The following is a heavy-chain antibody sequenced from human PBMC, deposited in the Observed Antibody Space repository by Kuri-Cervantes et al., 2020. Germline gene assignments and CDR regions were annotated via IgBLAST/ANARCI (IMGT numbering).Heavy chain of an antibody. CDR3: ARAVRSYYYDSSGYGY. Sequence: GGSLRLSCAASGFTFDDYAMHWVRQAPGKGLEWVANIKQDGSEKYYVDSVKGRFTISRDNAKNSLYLQMNSLRAEDTAVYYCARAVRSYYYDSSGYGYWGQGTLVTVSS. J-gene: IGHJ4*02. V-gene: IGHV3-7*01. CDR2: IKQDGSEK. CDR1: GFTFDDYA. D-gene: IGHD3-22*01.